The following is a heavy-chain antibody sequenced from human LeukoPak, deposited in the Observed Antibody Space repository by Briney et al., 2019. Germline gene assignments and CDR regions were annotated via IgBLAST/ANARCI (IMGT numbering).Heavy chain of an antibody. CDR1: GFTFSRYN. V-gene: IGHV3-48*02. CDR2: MSSSRNTI. Sequence: GGPLRLSCAASGFTFSRYNMNWVRHAPGKGLEGVSYMSSSRNTIHYADSVKGRFTISRDNAKNSLYLQMNSLRDEDTAVYYCARDQRPGYDFWSGYSTPIDYWGQGTLVTVSS. J-gene: IGHJ4*02. D-gene: IGHD3-3*01. CDR3: ARDQRPGYDFWSGYSTPIDY.